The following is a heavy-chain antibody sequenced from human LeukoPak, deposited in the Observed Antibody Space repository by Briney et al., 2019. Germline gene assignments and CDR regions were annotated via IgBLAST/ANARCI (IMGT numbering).Heavy chain of an antibody. Sequence: GGSLRLSCAASGFTFSSYSMNWIRQAPGKGLEWVSYISSLSGTIHYADSVTGRFIISRDNAKNSLFLQMNSLRAEDTAVYYCVRDQGGAVSYWGQGTLVTVSS. J-gene: IGHJ4*02. CDR1: GFTFSSYS. CDR3: VRDQGGAVSY. V-gene: IGHV3-48*01. D-gene: IGHD3-16*01. CDR2: ISSLSGTI.